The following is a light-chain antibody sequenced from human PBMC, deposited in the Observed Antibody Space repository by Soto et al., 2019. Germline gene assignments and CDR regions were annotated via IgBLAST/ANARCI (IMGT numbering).Light chain of an antibody. CDR3: QQYNNWPRT. J-gene: IGKJ5*01. V-gene: IGKV3-20*01. CDR1: QTGSNSY. CDR2: GAS. Sequence: IVLTQSPGTLSLSPGERATLSCRASQTGSNSYLAWYQHKSGQAPRLLIYGASSRATGIPDRFSGSGSGTDFTLTISRLEPEDFAVYYCQQYNNWPRTFGQGTRLEIK.